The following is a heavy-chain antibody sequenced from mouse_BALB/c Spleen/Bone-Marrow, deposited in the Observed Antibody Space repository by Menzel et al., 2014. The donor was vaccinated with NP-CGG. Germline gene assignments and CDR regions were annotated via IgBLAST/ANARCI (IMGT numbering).Heavy chain of an antibody. CDR1: GFTFTDYE. V-gene: IGHV1-15*01. CDR2: IHPGSGGT. CDR3: TREKVGDFDY. Sequence: VKLQESGAELVRPGASVKLSCKALGFTFTDYEMHWVKQTPVHGLEWIGTIHPGSGGTAYNQKFKGKSTLSTDKSSSTAYMELSSLTSEDSAVYYCTREKVGDFDYWGQGTTLTVSS. J-gene: IGHJ2*01.